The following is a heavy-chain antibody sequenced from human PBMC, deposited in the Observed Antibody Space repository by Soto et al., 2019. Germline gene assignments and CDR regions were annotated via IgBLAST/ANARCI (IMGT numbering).Heavy chain of an antibody. CDR2: ISPDGSST. CDR3: TSLSVAVDYFAFDI. V-gene: IGHV3-74*01. CDR1: GFPFSDLW. J-gene: IGHJ3*02. Sequence: EVPLVESGGGLIQPGGSLRLSCTASGFPFSDLWMHWVRQAPGKGLEGVSRISPDGSSTSHEDSVRGRFSISRDNAKNTVYLQMNSLRAEDTAVYYCTSLSVAVDYFAFDIWGQGTVVTVS. D-gene: IGHD6-19*01.